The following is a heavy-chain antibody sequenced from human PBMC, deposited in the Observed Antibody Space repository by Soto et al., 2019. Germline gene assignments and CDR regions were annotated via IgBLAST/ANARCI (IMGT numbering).Heavy chain of an antibody. CDR2: VYYRGNT. D-gene: IGHD6-13*01. Sequence: PSETLSLTCTVSGGSISSYYWSWIRQPPGKGLEWIGYVYYRGNTNYNPSLKSRLTASVSTSKNQFSLQLHSVTAADTAVYYCARDDAAGKMDVWGKGTTVTVSS. CDR3: ARDDAAGKMDV. CDR1: GGSISSYY. V-gene: IGHV4-59*01. J-gene: IGHJ6*04.